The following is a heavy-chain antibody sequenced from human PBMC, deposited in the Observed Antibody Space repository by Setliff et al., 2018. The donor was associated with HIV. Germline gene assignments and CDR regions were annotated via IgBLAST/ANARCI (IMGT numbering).Heavy chain of an antibody. Sequence: PGGSLRLSCEASGFTLRSYAMYWVRQAPGKGLEWVAGISSTGTYIYYADSMKGRFTISRDNAKNSLYLQMNSLRAEDTAIYYCASARAYNSRTLFDYWGQGTLVTVSS. J-gene: IGHJ4*02. CDR1: GFTLRSYA. V-gene: IGHV3-21*04. D-gene: IGHD6-13*01. CDR3: ASARAYNSRTLFDY. CDR2: ISSTGTYI.